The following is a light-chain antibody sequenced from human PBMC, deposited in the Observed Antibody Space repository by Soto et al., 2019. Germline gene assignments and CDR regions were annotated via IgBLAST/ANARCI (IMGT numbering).Light chain of an antibody. Sequence: DIVMTHSPDSLAVSLGERATINCKSSQSVLYSSNHQNYLAWYQQKPGQPPQLLIYWASTRESGVPDRFSGSGSGTDFTLTISSLQAEDVAVYYCQQYYTTPLTFGGGTKVDIK. J-gene: IGKJ4*01. CDR2: WAS. CDR1: QSVLYSSNHQNY. CDR3: QQYYTTPLT. V-gene: IGKV4-1*01.